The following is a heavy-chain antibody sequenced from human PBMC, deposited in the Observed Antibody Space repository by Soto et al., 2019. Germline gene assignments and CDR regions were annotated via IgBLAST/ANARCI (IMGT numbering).Heavy chain of an antibody. CDR2: ISAYNGNT. CDR1: GYTLTSYS. J-gene: IGHJ4*02. D-gene: IGHD2-2*01. CDR3: AREAPPADY. Sequence: QVQLVKSGAEVKKPGASVKVSCKASGYTLTSYSISWVRQAPGQGLEWMGGISAYNGNTNYAQMLQGRVTMNTDTSTNTAYMELRSVGSDDRAVYSCAREAPPADYWGQGNLVTVSS. V-gene: IGHV1-18*04.